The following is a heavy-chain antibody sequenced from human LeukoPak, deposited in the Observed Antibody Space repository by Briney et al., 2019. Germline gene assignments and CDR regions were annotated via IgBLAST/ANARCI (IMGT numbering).Heavy chain of an antibody. D-gene: IGHD3-22*01. CDR1: GFTFSSYA. J-gene: IGHJ4*02. CDR2: ISGSGGSK. V-gene: IGHV3-23*01. Sequence: GVSVSLSCAASGFTFSSYAMSWVRQAPGKGLEWVSAISGSGGSKYYADSVKGRFTISRDNSKNTLYLQINSLRAEDTAVYYCAKSPNYYDSSGYYPYYWGQGTLVTVSS. CDR3: AKSPNYYDSSGYYPYY.